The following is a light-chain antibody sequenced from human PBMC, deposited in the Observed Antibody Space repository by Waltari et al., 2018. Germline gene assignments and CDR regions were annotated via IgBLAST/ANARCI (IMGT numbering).Light chain of an antibody. J-gene: IGKJ1*01. Sequence: EIVLTQSPGTLSLSPGARATLPCRASQSVSSSYLVWYQQKPGQAPRLLIYGASSRATGIPDRFSGSGSGTDFTLTISKLEPEDFAVYYCQQFGSSPWTFGQGTKVEIK. CDR3: QQFGSSPWT. V-gene: IGKV3-20*01. CDR1: QSVSSSY. CDR2: GAS.